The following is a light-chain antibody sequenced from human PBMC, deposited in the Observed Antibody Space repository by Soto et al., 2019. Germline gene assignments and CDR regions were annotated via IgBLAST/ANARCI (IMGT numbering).Light chain of an antibody. CDR2: AAS. V-gene: IGKV1-39*01. CDR3: QQSSTTPRT. Sequence: DIQMTQSPSSLYASVGDRVTITCRASQSISTYLNWYQQKPGKAPKRLIYAASTLQSGVPSRFSGSGSGTDFRLTITSLQPEDIATYYCQQSSTTPRTFGQGTNVDFK. J-gene: IGKJ1*01. CDR1: QSISTY.